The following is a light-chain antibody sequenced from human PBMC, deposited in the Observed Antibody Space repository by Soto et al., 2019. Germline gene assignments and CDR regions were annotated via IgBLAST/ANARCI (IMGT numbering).Light chain of an antibody. CDR3: QQYYRYPWM. CDR2: SAS. J-gene: IGKJ1*01. V-gene: IGKV1-8*01. Sequence: AIRMTQSPSSFSASTVDRVTLACRASQGISTYLGWYQQKPGKVPKSLIYSASNLQSGVPSRFSASGAGTEFTLTITDMQPDDFATYYCQQYYRYPWMFGQGTKVDI. CDR1: QGISTY.